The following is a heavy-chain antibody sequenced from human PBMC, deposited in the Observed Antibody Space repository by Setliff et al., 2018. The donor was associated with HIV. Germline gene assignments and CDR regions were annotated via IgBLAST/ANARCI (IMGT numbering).Heavy chain of an antibody. Sequence: SETLSLTCAVYGGSFSAYYWSWIRQTPGKGLEWIGEINHSGGTNYNPSPKSRVTMSVDTSKNQFSPKLSSVTAADTAVFYCARGGYSYGFGRHRAYFQYWGQGTQVTVSS. D-gene: IGHD5-18*01. CDR3: ARGGYSYGFGRHRAYFQY. V-gene: IGHV4-34*01. CDR2: INHSGGT. J-gene: IGHJ1*01. CDR1: GGSFSAYY.